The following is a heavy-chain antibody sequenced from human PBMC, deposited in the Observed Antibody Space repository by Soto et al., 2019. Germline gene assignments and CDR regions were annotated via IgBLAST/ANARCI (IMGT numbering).Heavy chain of an antibody. CDR1: GFIFSSYD. CDR2: ISDSGGTI. J-gene: IGHJ2*01. V-gene: IGHV3-48*03. D-gene: IGHD6-13*01. Sequence: GGSLRLSCGGSGFIFSSYDMNWVRQAPGKGLEWVSYISDSGGTIYYADSVKGRFTISRDNAKNSLYLQLNSLRAEDTAVYYCARDGVNISSWYFDLWGRGTLVTVSS. CDR3: ARDGVNISSWYFDL.